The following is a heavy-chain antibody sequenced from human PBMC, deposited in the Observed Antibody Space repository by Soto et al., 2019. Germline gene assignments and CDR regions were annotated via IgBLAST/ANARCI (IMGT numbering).Heavy chain of an antibody. D-gene: IGHD1-1*01. V-gene: IGHV1-18*01. CDR3: ARGRYGDY. CDR2: ISAHNGNT. Sequence: QVHLVQSGAEVKKPGASVKVSCKGSGYAFTTYGITWVRQAPGQGLEWMGWISAHNGNTNYAHKLQGRVTVTRETSTSTAYMELRSLRSDDTAVYYCARGRYGDYWGQGALVTVSS. CDR1: GYAFTTYG. J-gene: IGHJ4*02.